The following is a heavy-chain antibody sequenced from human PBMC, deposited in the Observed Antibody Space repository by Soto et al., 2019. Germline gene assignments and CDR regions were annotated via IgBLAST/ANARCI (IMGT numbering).Heavy chain of an antibody. D-gene: IGHD6-13*01. J-gene: IGHJ1*01. CDR2: ISGSGGST. CDR3: AKSVDGIAAAGTSAEYFQH. CDR1: GLHFSSYA. Sequence: GGSMRLSCAASGLHFSSYAMSWVRQATGKGLEWVSAISGSGGSTYYADSVKGRFTISRDNSKNTLYLQMNSLRAEDTAVYYCAKSVDGIAAAGTSAEYFQHWGQGTLVTVSS. V-gene: IGHV3-23*01.